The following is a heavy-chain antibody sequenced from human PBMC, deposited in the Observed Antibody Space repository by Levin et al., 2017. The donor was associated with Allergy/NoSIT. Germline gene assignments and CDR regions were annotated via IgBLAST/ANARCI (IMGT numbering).Heavy chain of an antibody. J-gene: IGHJ4*02. CDR2: ISGSGGST. CDR1: GFTFSSYA. Sequence: PGGSLRLSCAASGFTFSSYAMSWVRQAPGKGLEWVSAISGSGGSTYYADSVKGRFTISRDNSKNTLYLQMNSLRAEDTAVYYGAKDRWAGGGSYASWDYWGQGTLVTVSS. CDR3: AKDRWAGGGSYASWDY. V-gene: IGHV3-23*01. D-gene: IGHD1-26*01.